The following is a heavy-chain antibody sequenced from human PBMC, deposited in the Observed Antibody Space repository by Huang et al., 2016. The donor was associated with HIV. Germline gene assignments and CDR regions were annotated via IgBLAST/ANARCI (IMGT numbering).Heavy chain of an antibody. V-gene: IGHV2-5*02. CDR2: IYWDDDK. D-gene: IGHD2-15*01. Sequence: QITLKESGPTLVKPTQTLTLACTFSGFSLNTSGVGVAWIRQPPGKALGWLALIYWDDDKRYRPSLKSRLTISKDPSNNQVVLTMTNMDPVDTASYFCAHIGDIFAACSPEYFDYWGQGALVTVSS. J-gene: IGHJ4*02. CDR3: AHIGDIFAACSPEYFDY. CDR1: GFSLNTSGVG.